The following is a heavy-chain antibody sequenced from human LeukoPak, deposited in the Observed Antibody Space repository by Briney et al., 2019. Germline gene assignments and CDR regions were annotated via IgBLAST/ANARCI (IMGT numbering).Heavy chain of an antibody. D-gene: IGHD4-23*01. CDR1: GFTFSSYG. CDR3: VSHPRSGGNFDY. CDR2: ISYDGSFE. V-gene: IGHV3-30*03. J-gene: IGHJ4*02. Sequence: GTSLRLSCAASGFTFSSYGMHWVRQAPGKGLEWVAVISYDGSFEYYADSVKGRFTISRDNSKNTLYLEMNNLRAEDTAIYYCVSHPRSGGNFDYWGQGTLVTVSS.